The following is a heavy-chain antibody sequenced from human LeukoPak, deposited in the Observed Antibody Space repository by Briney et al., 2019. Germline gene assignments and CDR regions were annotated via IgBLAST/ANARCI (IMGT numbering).Heavy chain of an antibody. CDR3: AKRGVVIRVILVGFHKEAYYFDS. CDR1: GVTLSNYG. D-gene: IGHD3-22*01. Sequence: GGSLRLSCAVSGVTLSNYGMSWVRQAPGKGLEWVAGISDSGGRTNYADSVKGRFTISRDNPKNTLYLQMNSLRAEDTAVYFCAKRGVVIRVILVGFHKEAYYFDSWGQGALVTVSS. J-gene: IGHJ4*02. CDR2: ISDSGGRT. V-gene: IGHV3-23*01.